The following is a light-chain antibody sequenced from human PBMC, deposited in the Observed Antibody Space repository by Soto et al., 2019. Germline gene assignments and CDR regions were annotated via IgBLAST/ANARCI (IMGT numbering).Light chain of an antibody. V-gene: IGKV1-39*01. J-gene: IGKJ1*01. Sequence: DIQMTQSPSSLSASVGDRVTITCRASQTINRNLNWYQQKPGKAPKLLIYGASSLQSGVPSRFSGSGFGTDCTLSISSLQPEDIATYYCQQSYSALKTFGQGTKVEIK. CDR1: QTINRN. CDR2: GAS. CDR3: QQSYSALKT.